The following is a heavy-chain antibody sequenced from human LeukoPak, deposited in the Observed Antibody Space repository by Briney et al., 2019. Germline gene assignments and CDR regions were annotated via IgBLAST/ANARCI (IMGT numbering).Heavy chain of an antibody. CDR3: ARSGEGSGYFYY. D-gene: IGHD3-3*01. J-gene: IGHJ4*02. CDR2: IYPGDSDT. CDR1: GYXFTSYW. V-gene: IGHV5-51*01. Sequence: GESLKISCNGSGYXFTSYWIGWVRQLPGKGVEWRGIIYPGDSDTRYSPSFQGQVTISADKSISTAYLQWSSLKASDTAMYYCARSGEGSGYFYYWGEGTLVTVSS.